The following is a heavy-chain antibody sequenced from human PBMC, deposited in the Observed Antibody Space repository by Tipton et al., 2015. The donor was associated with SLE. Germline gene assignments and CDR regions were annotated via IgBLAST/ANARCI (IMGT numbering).Heavy chain of an antibody. D-gene: IGHD5/OR15-5a*01. CDR2: IMGRGGGT. V-gene: IGHV3-23*01. Sequence: SLRLSCAASGFIFKNYAMSLVRQAPGKGLEWVSSIMGRGGGTDYADSVKGRFTISRDNSKNTLYLQINSLRAEDTALYYCAKRPVGAVYHFDSWGQGTLVTVSS. CDR1: GFIFKNYA. J-gene: IGHJ4*02. CDR3: AKRPVGAVYHFDS.